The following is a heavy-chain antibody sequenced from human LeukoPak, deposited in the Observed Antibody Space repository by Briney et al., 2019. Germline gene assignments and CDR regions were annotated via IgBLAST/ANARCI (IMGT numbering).Heavy chain of an antibody. J-gene: IGHJ5*02. CDR3: ARAGIAAAGTEWDWFDP. V-gene: IGHV1-69*13. CDR1: GGTFSSYA. Sequence: ASVTVSCTASGGTFSSYAISWVRQAPGQGLEWMGGIIPIFGTANYAQKFQGRVTITADESTSTAYMELSSLRSEDTAVYYCARAGIAAAGTEWDWFDPWGQGTLVTVSS. D-gene: IGHD6-13*01. CDR2: IIPIFGTA.